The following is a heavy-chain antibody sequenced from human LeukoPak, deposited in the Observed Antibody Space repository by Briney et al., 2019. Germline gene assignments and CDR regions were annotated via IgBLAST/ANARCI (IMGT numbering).Heavy chain of an antibody. D-gene: IGHD2-2*01. CDR2: IRDDGSNK. J-gene: IGHJ3*02. V-gene: IGHV3-30*02. CDR1: GFTFSSYG. CDR3: AKVGIVVVPAARGAFDI. Sequence: GGSLRLSCAASGFTFSSYGMHWVRQAPGKGRECVAFIRDDGSNKHYADSVKGGFTISRDNSKNTLYLQMNSLRAEDTAVYYCAKVGIVVVPAARGAFDIWGQGTLVTVSS.